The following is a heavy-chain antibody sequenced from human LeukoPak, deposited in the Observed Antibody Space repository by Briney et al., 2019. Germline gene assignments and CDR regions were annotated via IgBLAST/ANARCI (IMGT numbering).Heavy chain of an antibody. V-gene: IGHV3-53*01. J-gene: IGHJ4*02. CDR2: IYSGGST. Sequence: PGGSLRLSCAASGFTASSNYMSWVRQAPGKGLEWVSLIYSGGSTYYADSVKGRFTISRDTSKNTLYLQMNSLRAEDTAVYYCASRSSWAGDDYWGQGTLVTVSS. CDR3: ASRSSWAGDDY. D-gene: IGHD6-13*01. CDR1: GFTASSNY.